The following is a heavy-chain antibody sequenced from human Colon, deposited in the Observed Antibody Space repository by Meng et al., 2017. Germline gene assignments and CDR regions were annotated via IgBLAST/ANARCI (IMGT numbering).Heavy chain of an antibody. CDR2: TYYRSEWQN. Sequence: HVRLQHSGSGLVNPSQTLSLTCAISGDSVSSNRALWHWVRQSPSRGLEWLGQTYYRSEWQNHYGVSVKSRITINADTSRNHFSLHLNSVTPEDTAVYYCTTWYGEYWGQGTLVTVSS. CDR1: GDSVSSNRAL. CDR3: TTWYGEY. J-gene: IGHJ4*02. D-gene: IGHD3-10*01. V-gene: IGHV6-1*01.